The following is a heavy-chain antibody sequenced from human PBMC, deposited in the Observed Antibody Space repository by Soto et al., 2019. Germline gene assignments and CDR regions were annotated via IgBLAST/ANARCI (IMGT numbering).Heavy chain of an antibody. Sequence: GESLKISCKGSGYTFTSYSIAWVRQMPGKGLEWMGIIYPGDSDTRYSPSFQGQVTISVDKSITTAYLQWSSLKASDTAMYYCARTSAAGKYYYGMDVWGQGTTVTVSS. CDR1: GYTFTSYS. CDR3: ARTSAAGKYYYGMDV. CDR2: IYPGDSDT. D-gene: IGHD6-13*01. V-gene: IGHV5-51*01. J-gene: IGHJ6*02.